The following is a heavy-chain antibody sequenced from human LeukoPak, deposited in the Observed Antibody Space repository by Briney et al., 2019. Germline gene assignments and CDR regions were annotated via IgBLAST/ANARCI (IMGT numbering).Heavy chain of an antibody. Sequence: SETLSLTCAVYGGSLRGHFCSWIRQPPGKGLEWIGEINHSGNTNYNPSLKGRVTMSVDTSKNQFSLRLNSVTAADTAVYYCAKGPQTGWFDTWGQGTLVTASS. CDR2: INHSGNT. CDR1: GGSLRGHF. CDR3: AKGPQTGWFDT. V-gene: IGHV4-34*01. D-gene: IGHD3-10*01. J-gene: IGHJ5*02.